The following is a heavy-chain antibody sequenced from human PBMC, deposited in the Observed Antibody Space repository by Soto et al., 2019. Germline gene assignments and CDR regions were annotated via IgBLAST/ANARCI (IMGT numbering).Heavy chain of an antibody. Sequence: QVQLQESGAGLVKPSETLSLTCTVSADSISSYYWSWIRQPPGKGLEWIGYIYRSGSANYNPSLQSRVTISVDTSKNQISLNLRSVTAADTAVYYCARDAPYLLDAFEMWGQGTVVTVSS. V-gene: IGHV4-59*01. J-gene: IGHJ3*02. CDR3: ARDAPYLLDAFEM. CDR2: IYRSGSA. CDR1: ADSISSYY. D-gene: IGHD1-26*01.